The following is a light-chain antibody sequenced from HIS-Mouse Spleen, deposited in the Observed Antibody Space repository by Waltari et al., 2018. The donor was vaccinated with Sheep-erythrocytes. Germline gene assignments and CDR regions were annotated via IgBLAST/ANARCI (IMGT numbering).Light chain of an antibody. V-gene: IGLV2-14*03. CDR1: ISAVGGYTY. Sequence: QSALTQPASVSGSPGQSITISCTGTISAVGGYTYVSWYQQHPGKAPKLMIYDVSNRPSGVSNRFSGSKSGNTASLTISGLQAEDEADYYCSSYTSSSTLVFGTGTKVTVL. CDR2: DVS. J-gene: IGLJ1*01. CDR3: SSYTSSSTLV.